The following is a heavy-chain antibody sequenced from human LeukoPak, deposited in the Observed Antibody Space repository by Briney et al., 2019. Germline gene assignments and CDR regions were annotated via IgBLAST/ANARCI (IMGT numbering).Heavy chain of an antibody. Sequence: GGSLRLSCAASGFTFSSYGMHWVRQAPGKGLEWVAVISYDGSNKYYADSVKGRFTISRDNSKNTLYLQMNSLRAEDTAVYYCAKPYPREYSYGSSDYWGQGTLVTVSS. CDR1: GFTFSSYG. CDR3: AKPYPREYSYGSSDY. D-gene: IGHD5-18*01. CDR2: ISYDGSNK. V-gene: IGHV3-30*18. J-gene: IGHJ4*02.